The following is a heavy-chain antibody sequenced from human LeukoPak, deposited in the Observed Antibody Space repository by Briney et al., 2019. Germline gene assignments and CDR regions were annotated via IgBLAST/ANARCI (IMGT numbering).Heavy chain of an antibody. CDR3: ARHFPQSSGYRFHLTGGGFDR. V-gene: IGHV4-59*08. D-gene: IGHD3-22*01. Sequence: SETLSLTCTVSGGSISSYYWSWIRQPPGKGLEWIGYIYYSGSTYYNPSLKSRDTISVDTSKNQFSLKRGSVTAADTAVYYCARHFPQSSGYRFHLTGGGFDRWGQGTLVTVSS. J-gene: IGHJ5*02. CDR1: GGSISSYY. CDR2: IYYSGST.